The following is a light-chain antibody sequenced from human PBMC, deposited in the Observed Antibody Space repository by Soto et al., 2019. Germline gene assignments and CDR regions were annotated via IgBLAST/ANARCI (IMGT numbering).Light chain of an antibody. J-gene: IGLJ1*01. CDR3: TSYASGSAYV. CDR1: SSDVGGYNR. CDR2: DVS. V-gene: IGLV2-18*02. Sequence: QSALTQPPSVSGSPGQSVAISCTGTSSDVGGYNRVSWYQQAPGKAPKLLIYDVSNRPSGGSTRFSGSKSGNTASLTISGLQAEVEADYYCTSYASGSAYVFGPGTNVTVL.